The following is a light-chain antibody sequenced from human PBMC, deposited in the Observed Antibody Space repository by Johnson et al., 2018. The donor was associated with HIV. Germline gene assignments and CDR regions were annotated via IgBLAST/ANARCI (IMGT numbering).Light chain of an antibody. CDR3: GTWDRSLSAGGV. V-gene: IGLV1-51*01. Sequence: QSVLTQPPSVSAAPGQKVTISCSGSSSNIGDNYVSWYQQLPGTAPKLLIYDNTKRPSGIPDRFSGSKSVTSATLGITGLQTGDEGDYYCGTWDRSLSAGGVFGTGTKVTVL. J-gene: IGLJ1*01. CDR1: SSNIGDNY. CDR2: DNT.